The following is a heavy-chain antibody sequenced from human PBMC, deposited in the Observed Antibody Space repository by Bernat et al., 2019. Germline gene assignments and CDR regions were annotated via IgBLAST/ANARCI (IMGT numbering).Heavy chain of an antibody. CDR3: TREEGGGWDY. J-gene: IGHJ4*02. D-gene: IGHD3-16*01. CDR1: GFTFGDYA. CDR2: IRSKAYGGTT. V-gene: IGHV3-49*04. Sequence: EVQLVESGGGLVQPGRSLRLSCTASGFTFGDYAMSWVRQAPGKGLEWVGFIRSKAYGGTTEYAASVKGRFTISRDDSKSIAYLQMNSLKTEDTAVYYCTREEGGGWDYWGQGTLVTVSS.